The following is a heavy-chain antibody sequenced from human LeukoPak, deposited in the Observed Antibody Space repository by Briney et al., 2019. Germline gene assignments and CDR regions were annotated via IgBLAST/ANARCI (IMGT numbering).Heavy chain of an antibody. V-gene: IGHV3-23*01. D-gene: IGHD2-2*01. J-gene: IGHJ5*02. Sequence: GGSLRLSCAASGFTFSSYAMSWVRQAPGKGLEWVSAISGSGGSTYYADSVKGRFTISRDNSKNTLYLQMNSLRAEDTAVYYCAREDCSSTSCSGTGDNWFDPWGQGTLVTVSS. CDR1: GFTFSSYA. CDR3: AREDCSSTSCSGTGDNWFDP. CDR2: ISGSGGST.